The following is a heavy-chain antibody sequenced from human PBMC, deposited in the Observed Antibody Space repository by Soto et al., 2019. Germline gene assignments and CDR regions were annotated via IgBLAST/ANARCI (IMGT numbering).Heavy chain of an antibody. Sequence: GALRLSGAASGFNFSSYGMHWVRQAPGKGLEWVAVIWYDGSNKYYADSVKGRFTISRDNSKNTLYLQMNSLRAEDTAVYYCAREISGQFYYYYMDVWGKGTTVTVSS. CDR3: AREISGQFYYYYMDV. J-gene: IGHJ6*03. D-gene: IGHD3-3*01. CDR2: IWYDGSNK. CDR1: GFNFSSYG. V-gene: IGHV3-33*01.